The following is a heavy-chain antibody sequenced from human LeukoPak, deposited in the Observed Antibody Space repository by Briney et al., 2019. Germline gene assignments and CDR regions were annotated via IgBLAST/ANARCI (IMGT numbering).Heavy chain of an antibody. V-gene: IGHV4-34*01. D-gene: IGHD4-17*01. Sequence: SETLSLTCAVYGGSFSGYYWSWIRQPPGKGLEWIGEINHSGSTNYNPSLKSRVTISVDTSKNQFSLKLSSVTAADTAVYYCARGGRRNYGDYEVWFDPWGQGTLVTASS. CDR3: ARGGRRNYGDYEVWFDP. CDR1: GGSFSGYY. J-gene: IGHJ5*02. CDR2: INHSGST.